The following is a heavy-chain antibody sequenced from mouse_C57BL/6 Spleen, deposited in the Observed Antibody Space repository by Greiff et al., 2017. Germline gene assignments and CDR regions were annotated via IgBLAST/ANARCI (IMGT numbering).Heavy chain of an antibody. V-gene: IGHV1-18*01. CDR2: INPNNGGT. CDR3: ARERGNYYDYDVGYYAMDY. CDR1: GYTFTDYN. Sequence: EVKLVESGPELVKPGASVKIPCKASGYTFTDYNMDWVKQSHGKSLEWIGDINPNNGGTIYNQKFKGKATLTVAKSASTAYMELRSLTSEDTAVYYCARERGNYYDYDVGYYAMDYWGQGTSVTVSS. J-gene: IGHJ4*01. D-gene: IGHD2-4*01.